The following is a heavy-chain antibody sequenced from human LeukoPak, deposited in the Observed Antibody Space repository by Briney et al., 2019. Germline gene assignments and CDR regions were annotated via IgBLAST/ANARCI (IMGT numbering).Heavy chain of an antibody. CDR3: ARVFLGGPPFDP. CDR2: MYISGST. J-gene: IGHJ5*02. CDR1: GVSVTNYY. V-gene: IGHV4-4*07. D-gene: IGHD3-16*01. Sequence: SETLTLTCTVSGVSVTNYYWAWIRQPAGKGLEWIGRMYISGSTNYNPSLKSRVTISIDKTKNQFSLMLRSVTAADTAVYYCARVFLGGPPFDPGGQEPLVTVPP.